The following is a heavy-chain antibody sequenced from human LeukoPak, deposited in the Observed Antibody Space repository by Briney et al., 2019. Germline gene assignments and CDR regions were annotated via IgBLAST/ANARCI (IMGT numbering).Heavy chain of an antibody. CDR2: ISYDGSNK. V-gene: IGHV3-30*04. J-gene: IGHJ3*01. CDR1: GFTFSSYA. Sequence: PGGSLRLSCAASGFTFSSYAMYWVRQAPGKGLEWVAFISYDGSNKDYADSVKGRFTISRDNSKNALFLQMNSLRVEDTAVYYCAKVHLRIEIYAFGVWGQGTMVTVSS. D-gene: IGHD1-26*01. CDR3: AKVHLRIEIYAFGV.